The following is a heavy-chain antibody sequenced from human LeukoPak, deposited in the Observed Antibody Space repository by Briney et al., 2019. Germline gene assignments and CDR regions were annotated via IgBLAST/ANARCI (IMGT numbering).Heavy chain of an antibody. CDR1: GGSISSYY. V-gene: IGHV4-59*01. J-gene: IGHJ6*02. D-gene: IGHD2/OR15-2a*01. Sequence: SSETLSLTCTVSGGSISSYYWSWIRQPPGKGLEWIGYIYYSGSTNYNPSLKSRVTISVDTSKNQFSLKLSSVTAADTAVYYCARVPVYDYYGMDVWGQGTTVTDSS. CDR2: IYYSGST. CDR3: ARVPVYDYYGMDV.